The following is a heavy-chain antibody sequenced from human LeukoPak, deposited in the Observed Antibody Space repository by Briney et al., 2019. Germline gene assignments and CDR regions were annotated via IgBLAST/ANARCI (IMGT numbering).Heavy chain of an antibody. D-gene: IGHD6-13*01. V-gene: IGHV4-34*01. CDR2: MNHSGST. CDR3: ARGGYREPEQLDY. Sequence: SETLSLTCAVYGGSFRGYYWSWIRQPPGKGREWVGEMNHSGSTNDNPALKSRVTISVDTTKNQSSLKLRSLTAADTAGVYCARGGYREPEQLDYWGQGTLVIVSS. CDR1: GGSFRGYY. J-gene: IGHJ4*02.